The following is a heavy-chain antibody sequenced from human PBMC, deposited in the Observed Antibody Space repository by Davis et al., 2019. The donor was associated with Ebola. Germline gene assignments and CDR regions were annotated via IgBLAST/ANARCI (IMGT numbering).Heavy chain of an antibody. CDR2: ISTTGGST. CDR3: ARAVAATWSPFDN. D-gene: IGHD6-19*01. CDR1: GFTFTNYA. V-gene: IGHV3-23*01. Sequence: PGGSLRLSCAASGFTFTNYAMSWVRQAPGKGLEWVSSISTTGGSTYYADSVKGRFTISRGNSKNTLSLQMNSLRAEDTAVYYCARAVAATWSPFDNWGQGTLVTVSS. J-gene: IGHJ4*02.